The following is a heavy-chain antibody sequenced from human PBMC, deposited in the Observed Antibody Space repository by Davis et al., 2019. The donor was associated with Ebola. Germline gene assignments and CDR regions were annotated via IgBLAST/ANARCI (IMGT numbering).Heavy chain of an antibody. Sequence: PSETLSLTCTVSAESFSGYYWTWIRQSPGKGLEWIGEINHGGANNYNPSLRSRLTISIDTSKNQFALKLTSVTAADTAVYYCARGRYYYDPLNFFWGDSWGQGTLVTVSS. CDR3: ARGRYYYDPLNFFWGDS. D-gene: IGHD3-22*01. CDR2: INHGGAN. J-gene: IGHJ4*02. V-gene: IGHV4-34*01. CDR1: AESFSGYY.